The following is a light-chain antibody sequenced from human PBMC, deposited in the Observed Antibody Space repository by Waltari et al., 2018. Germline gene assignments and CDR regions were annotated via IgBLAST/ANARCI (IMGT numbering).Light chain of an antibody. Sequence: DIQMTQSPSSVSASVWDRVTITCRASQDISNWLAWYQQRPDKAPRLLIYGASRLQSGVPSRFSGSRSGTDFTLTISSVQPEDFATYYCQQANSFPLTFGQGTRLDIK. CDR1: QDISNW. V-gene: IGKV1-12*01. CDR2: GAS. J-gene: IGKJ5*01. CDR3: QQANSFPLT.